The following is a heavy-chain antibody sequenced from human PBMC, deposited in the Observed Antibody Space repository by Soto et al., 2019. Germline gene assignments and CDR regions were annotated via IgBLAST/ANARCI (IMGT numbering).Heavy chain of an antibody. CDR1: GGSISSSSYY. CDR2: FYYSGST. Sequence: QLQLEESGPGLVKPSETLSLTCTVSGGSISSSSYYWGWIRQSPGKGMEWIGSFYYSGSTYYSPSLKTLVTVFGDTSKKQISLRLSSVTAADTAVYDCARISVASSNMDVWGKGSTVTVSS. J-gene: IGHJ6*03. D-gene: IGHD4-4*01. V-gene: IGHV4-39*01. CDR3: ARISVASSNMDV.